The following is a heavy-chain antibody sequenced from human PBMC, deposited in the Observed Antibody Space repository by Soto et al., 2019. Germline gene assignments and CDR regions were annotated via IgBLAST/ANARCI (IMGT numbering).Heavy chain of an antibody. J-gene: IGHJ4*02. V-gene: IGHV4-59*12. Sequence: SETLSLTCTVSGDSITSYYWSWIRQPPWKGLEWLGYIYYTGSTTYNPSLKSRVTISLDTSKNQFSLKLNSVTAADTAVYYCARDKITGLFDYWGQGTLVTVSS. CDR1: GDSITSYY. CDR3: ARDKITGLFDY. D-gene: IGHD2-8*02. CDR2: IYYTGST.